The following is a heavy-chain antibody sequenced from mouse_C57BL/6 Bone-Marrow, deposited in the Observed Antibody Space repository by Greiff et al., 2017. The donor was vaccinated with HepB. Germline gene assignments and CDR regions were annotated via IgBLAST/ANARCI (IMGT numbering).Heavy chain of an antibody. J-gene: IGHJ4*01. CDR2: IDPETGGT. CDR3: TRIPFYAMDY. Sequence: QVQLKQSGAELVRPGASVTLSCKASGYTFTDYEMHWVKQTPVHGLEWIGAIDPETGGTAYNQKFKGKAILTADKSSSTAYMELRSLTSEDSAVYYCTRIPFYAMDYWGQGTSVTVSS. V-gene: IGHV1-15*01. CDR1: GYTFTDYE.